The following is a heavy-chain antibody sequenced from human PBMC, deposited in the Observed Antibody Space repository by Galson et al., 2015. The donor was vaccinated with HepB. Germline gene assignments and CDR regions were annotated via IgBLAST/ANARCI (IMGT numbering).Heavy chain of an antibody. J-gene: IGHJ4*02. CDR1: GYTFTSYG. V-gene: IGHV1-18*04. D-gene: IGHD4-17*01. Sequence: SVKVSCKASGYTFTSYGISWVRQAPGQGLEWMGWISAYNGNTNYAQKLQGRVTMTTDTSTSTAYMELRSLRSDDTAVYYCARGPQILYYGDYGLINDYWGQGTLVTVSS. CDR3: ARGPQILYYGDYGLINDY. CDR2: ISAYNGNT.